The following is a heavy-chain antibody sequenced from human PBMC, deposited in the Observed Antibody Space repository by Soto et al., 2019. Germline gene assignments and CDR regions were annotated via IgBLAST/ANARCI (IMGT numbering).Heavy chain of an antibody. CDR1: GFTFSSYA. CDR3: ASLSSSWGLWG. Sequence: QVQLVESGGGVVQPGRSLRLSCAASGFTFSSYAMHWVRQAPGKGLEWVAVISYDGSNKYYADSVKGRFTISRDNSKNTLYLQMNSLRAEDTAVYYCASLSSSWGLWGGGQGTLVTVSS. V-gene: IGHV3-30-3*01. CDR2: ISYDGSNK. J-gene: IGHJ4*02. D-gene: IGHD6-13*01.